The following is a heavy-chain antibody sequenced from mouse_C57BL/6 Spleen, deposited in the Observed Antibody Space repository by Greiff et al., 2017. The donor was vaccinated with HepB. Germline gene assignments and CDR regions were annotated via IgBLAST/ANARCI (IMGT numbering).Heavy chain of an antibody. D-gene: IGHD1-1*01. J-gene: IGHJ4*01. V-gene: IGHV5-17*01. Sequence: EVMLVESGGGLVKPGGSLKLSCAASGFTFSDYGMHWVRQAPEKGLEWVAYISSGSSTIYYADTVKGRFTISRDNAKNTLFLQMTSLRSEDTALYYCARPCGSHAMDYWGQGTSVTVSS. CDR1: GFTFSDYG. CDR3: ARPCGSHAMDY. CDR2: ISSGSSTI.